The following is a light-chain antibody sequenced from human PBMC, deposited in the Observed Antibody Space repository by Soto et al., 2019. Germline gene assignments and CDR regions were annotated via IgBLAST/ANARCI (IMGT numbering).Light chain of an antibody. V-gene: IGKV3-11*01. CDR3: PQRTTSPN. CDR2: DVS. Sequence: EIVLTQSPATLSLSPGDRATLSCRASQSVTSSLAWFQQKHGQAPMLLIYDVSRTATAIPARFSGSGSATDFTLTISSLAPDDFAVYYGPQRTTSPNFGGGTKVESK. J-gene: IGKJ4*01. CDR1: QSVTSS.